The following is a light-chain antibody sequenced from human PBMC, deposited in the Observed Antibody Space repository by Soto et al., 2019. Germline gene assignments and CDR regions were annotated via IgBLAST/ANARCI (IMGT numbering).Light chain of an antibody. CDR2: DVS. CDR1: SREVGGYNY. J-gene: IGLJ1*01. CDR3: NSYTTSNTRQIV. V-gene: IGLV2-14*01. Sequence: QSLVTQPASVSGSPGQSITISCPGTSREVGGYNYVSWYQQHPGKAPKFMIYDVSNRPSGVSTRFSGSKSGNTASLTISGLQAEDEADYYCNSYTTSNTRQIVFGTGTKVTVL.